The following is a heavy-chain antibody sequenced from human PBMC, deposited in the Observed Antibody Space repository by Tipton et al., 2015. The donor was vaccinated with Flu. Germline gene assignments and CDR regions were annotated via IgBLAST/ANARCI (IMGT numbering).Heavy chain of an antibody. V-gene: IGHV4-59*08. CDR1: GGSISSYY. CDR3: ARLAYGSGTYFFDY. CDR2: IYYSGST. Sequence: TLSLTCTVSGGSISSYYWSWIRQPPGKGLEWIGYIYYSGSTHYNPSLKSRVTISVDTSKNLFSLKLSSLTAADSAVYFCARLAYGSGTYFFDYWGQGTLVTVSS. D-gene: IGHD3-10*01. J-gene: IGHJ4*02.